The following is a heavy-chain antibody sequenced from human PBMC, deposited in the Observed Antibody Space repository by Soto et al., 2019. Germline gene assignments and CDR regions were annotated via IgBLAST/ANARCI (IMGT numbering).Heavy chain of an antibody. D-gene: IGHD3-16*01. J-gene: IGHJ4*02. V-gene: IGHV3-21*01. CDR1: GFTFSSYS. CDR2: ISSSSSYI. CDR3: ARDGVWGTTFDY. Sequence: EVQLVESGGGLVKPGGSLRLSCAASGFTFSSYSMNWVRQAPGKGLEWVSSISSSSSYIYYADSVKGRFTISRDNAKNSLYLQMNSPRAEHTNEYYCARDGVWGTTFDYWGQGTLVTVFS.